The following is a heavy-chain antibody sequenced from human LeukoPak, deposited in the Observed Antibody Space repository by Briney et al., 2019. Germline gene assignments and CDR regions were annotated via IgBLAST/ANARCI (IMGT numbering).Heavy chain of an antibody. V-gene: IGHV1-18*01. Sequence: ASVKVSCKASGYTFTSYGISWVRQAPGQGLEWMGWISAYNGNTNYAQKLQGRVTMTTDTSTSTAYMELRSLRSDDTAVYYCARVWYDILTGYLSASYYGMDVWGQGTTVTVSS. CDR3: ARVWYDILTGYLSASYYGMDV. J-gene: IGHJ6*02. CDR1: GYTFTSYG. CDR2: ISAYNGNT. D-gene: IGHD3-9*01.